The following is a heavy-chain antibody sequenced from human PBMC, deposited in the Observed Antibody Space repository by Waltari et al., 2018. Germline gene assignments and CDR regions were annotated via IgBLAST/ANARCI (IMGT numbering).Heavy chain of an antibody. J-gene: IGHJ4*02. D-gene: IGHD6-19*01. V-gene: IGHV3-74*01. CDR1: GFTFSSYW. CDR2: INPDGSST. CDR3: ARSSGWNPADY. Sequence: EVQLVESGGGLVQPGGSLRLSCAASGFTFSSYWMHWVRQAPGKGLVGVSRINPDGSSTSYADSVKGRFTISRDNAKNTLYLQMNSLRAEDTAVYYRARSSGWNPADYWGQGTLVTVSS.